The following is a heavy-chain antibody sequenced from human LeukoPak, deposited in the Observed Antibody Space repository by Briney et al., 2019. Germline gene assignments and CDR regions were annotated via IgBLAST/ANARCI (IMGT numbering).Heavy chain of an antibody. CDR2: INWNGGST. Sequence: GGSLRPSCAASGFTFDDYGMSWVRQAPGKGLEWVSGINWNGGSTGYADSVKGRFTISRDNAKNSLYLQMNSLRAEDTALYYCARVSYYYDSSGYYLDAFDIWGQGTMVTVSS. CDR1: GFTFDDYG. J-gene: IGHJ3*02. D-gene: IGHD3-22*01. V-gene: IGHV3-20*04. CDR3: ARVSYYYDSSGYYLDAFDI.